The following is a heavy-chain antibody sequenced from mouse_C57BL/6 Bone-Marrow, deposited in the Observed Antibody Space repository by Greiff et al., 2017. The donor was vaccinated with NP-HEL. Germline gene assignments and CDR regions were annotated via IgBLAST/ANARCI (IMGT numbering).Heavy chain of an antibody. J-gene: IGHJ4*01. CDR1: GFTFTDYY. Sequence: EVQVVESGGGLVQPGGSLSLSCAASGFTFTDYYMSWVRQPPGKALEWVGFISNKANGYTIEYSASVKGRFTISRDNSQSILYLQMNALRAEDSATYYCARSIYYDYADDPFYGMDYWGQGTSVTVSS. V-gene: IGHV7-3*01. D-gene: IGHD2-4*01. CDR2: ISNKANGYTI. CDR3: ARSIYYDYADDPFYGMDY.